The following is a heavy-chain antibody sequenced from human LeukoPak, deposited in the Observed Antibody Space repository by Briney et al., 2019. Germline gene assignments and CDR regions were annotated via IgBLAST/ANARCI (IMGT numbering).Heavy chain of an antibody. Sequence: GGSLRLSGAASGFTFSDYYMSWIRQAPGKGLEWVSYISGSGSTIYYADSVKGRFTISRDNTKNSLYLQMNSLRAEDTAVYYCARDQYYYYGMDVWGQGTTATVSS. J-gene: IGHJ6*02. CDR1: GFTFSDYY. CDR2: ISGSGSTI. CDR3: ARDQYYYYGMDV. V-gene: IGHV3-11*01.